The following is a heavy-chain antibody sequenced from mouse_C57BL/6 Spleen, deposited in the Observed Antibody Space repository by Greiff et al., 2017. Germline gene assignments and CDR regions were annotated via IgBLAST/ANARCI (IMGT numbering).Heavy chain of an antibody. D-gene: IGHD1-1*01. J-gene: IGHJ4*01. CDR1: GYTFTSYW. CDR3: ARGHYGSSQYYYAMDY. CDR2: IYPGSGST. Sequence: QVQLQQPGAELVKPGASVKMSCKASGYTFTSYWITWVKQRPGQGLEWIGDIYPGSGSTNYNEKFKSKATLTVDTSSSTAYMQLSSLTSEDSAVYYCARGHYGSSQYYYAMDYWGQGTSVTVSS. V-gene: IGHV1-55*01.